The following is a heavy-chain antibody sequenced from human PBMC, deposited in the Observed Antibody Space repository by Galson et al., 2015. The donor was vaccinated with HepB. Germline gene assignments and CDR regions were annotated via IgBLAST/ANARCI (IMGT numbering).Heavy chain of an antibody. CDR1: GYTFTSYG. J-gene: IGHJ4*02. D-gene: IGHD2-2*01. CDR3: ARDLRGYCSSTSCYPDY. CDR2: ISAYNGDT. V-gene: IGHV1-18*01. Sequence: SVKVSCKASGYTFTSYGISWVRQAPGQGLEWMGWISAYNGDTNYAQKLQGRVTMTTDTSTSTAYMELRSLRSDDTAVYYCARDLRGYCSSTSCYPDYWGQGTLVTVSS.